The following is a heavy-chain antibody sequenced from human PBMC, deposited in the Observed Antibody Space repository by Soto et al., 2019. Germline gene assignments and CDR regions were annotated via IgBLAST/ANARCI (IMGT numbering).Heavy chain of an antibody. D-gene: IGHD6-13*01. V-gene: IGHV3-23*01. J-gene: IGHJ4*02. CDR2: ISGSGGST. CDR3: AKAESSWYLLTFDY. Sequence: GSLRLSCAASGFTFSNYAMSWVRQAPGKGLEWVSAISGSGGSTYYADSVKGRFTISRDNSKNTLYLQMNSLRAEDTVVYYCAKAESSWYLLTFDYWGQGTLVTVSS. CDR1: GFTFSNYA.